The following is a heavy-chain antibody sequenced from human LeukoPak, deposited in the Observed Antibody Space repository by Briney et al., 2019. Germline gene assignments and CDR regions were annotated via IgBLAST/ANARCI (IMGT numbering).Heavy chain of an antibody. CDR2: INPNSGGT. J-gene: IGHJ4*02. CDR1: GYTFTGYY. Sequence: GASVKVSCKASGYTFTGYYMHWVRQAPGQGLEWMGRINPNSGGTNYAQKFQGRVNMTRDTSISTAYMELSRLRSDDTAVYYCARVPGPTYYYDSSGYYFNYWGQGTLVTVSS. CDR3: ARVPGPTYYYDSSGYYFNY. D-gene: IGHD3-22*01. V-gene: IGHV1-2*06.